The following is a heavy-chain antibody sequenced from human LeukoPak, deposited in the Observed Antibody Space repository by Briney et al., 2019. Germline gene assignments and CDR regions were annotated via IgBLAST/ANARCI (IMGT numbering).Heavy chain of an antibody. V-gene: IGHV3-7*01. CDR1: GFTFSSYW. D-gene: IGHD2-15*01. J-gene: IGHJ6*02. CDR2: IKQDGSEK. Sequence: GGSLRLSCAASGFTFSSYWMSWVRQAPGKGLEWVANIKQDGSEKYYVDSVKGRFTISRDNAKNSLYLQMNSLRAEDTAVYYCAREIVVVVAREYNYYYGMDVWGQGTTVTVSS. CDR3: AREIVVVVAREYNYYYGMDV.